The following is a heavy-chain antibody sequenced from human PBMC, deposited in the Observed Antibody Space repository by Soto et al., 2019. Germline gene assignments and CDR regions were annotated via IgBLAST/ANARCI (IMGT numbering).Heavy chain of an antibody. D-gene: IGHD6-13*01. Sequence: SETLSLTCAVSGDSFRISDYYWGWILRPPNKGLEWIGSMHYSGSTFYNPSLKSRVTISVDTSKNQFSLKLTSVTAADTAVYYCARPGYSSSWYWFDPWGQGTLVTVSS. J-gene: IGHJ5*02. CDR2: MHYSGST. CDR3: ARPGYSSSWYWFDP. V-gene: IGHV4-39*01. CDR1: GDSFRISDYY.